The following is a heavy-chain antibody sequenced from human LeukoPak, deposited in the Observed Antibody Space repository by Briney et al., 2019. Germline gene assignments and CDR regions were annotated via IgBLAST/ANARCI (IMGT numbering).Heavy chain of an antibody. CDR2: ISGSGSTI. V-gene: IGHV3-11*01. D-gene: IGHD1-26*01. Sequence: PGGSLRLSCAASGFTFSDYYMSWIRQAPGKGLEWVSYISGSGSTIYYADSVKGRFTISRDNAKNSLYLQMNSLGAEDTAVYYCARRSGSYQADFDYWGQGTLVIVSS. CDR3: ARRSGSYQADFDY. J-gene: IGHJ4*02. CDR1: GFTFSDYY.